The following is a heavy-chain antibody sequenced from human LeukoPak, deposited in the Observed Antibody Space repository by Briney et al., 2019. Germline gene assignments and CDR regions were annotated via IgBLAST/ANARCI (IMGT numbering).Heavy chain of an antibody. V-gene: IGHV3-7*01. J-gene: IGHJ4*02. D-gene: IGHD1-7*01. CDR2: INQDGSER. CDR3: ARDLGEASGDPTDNRNYAF. CDR1: GFTFSNYW. Sequence: GGSLRLSCTASGFTFSNYWMHWVRQTPGQGLEWVADINQDGSERLFADFVKGRSTISRDNAMNLLFLQMNTLRTDCTAVYYCARDLGEASGDPTDNRNYAFGGQGTRVTSSS.